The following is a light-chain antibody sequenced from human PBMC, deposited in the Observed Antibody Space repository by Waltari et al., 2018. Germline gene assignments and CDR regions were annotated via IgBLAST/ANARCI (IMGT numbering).Light chain of an antibody. Sequence: DIEMTQSPSSLSASLGDRVTITCRASQSVKNNLAWYQLAPGKAPKVLIHKASRLESGAPSRFSGSGYGTEFTLTISSLQPDDFATYYCQEYDSLPVTFGGGTKVEI. V-gene: IGKV1-5*03. J-gene: IGKJ4*01. CDR3: QEYDSLPVT. CDR2: KAS. CDR1: QSVKNN.